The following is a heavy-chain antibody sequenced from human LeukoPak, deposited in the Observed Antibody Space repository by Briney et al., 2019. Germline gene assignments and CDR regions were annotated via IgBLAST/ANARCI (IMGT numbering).Heavy chain of an antibody. J-gene: IGHJ3*02. CDR1: RFTFSNYC. Sequence: PGGSLRLSCAASRFTFSNYCVNWVRQAPGKGLEWVSYINSRRSTIYYADSVRGRFTISRDNAKNSLYLQMNSLKAEDTAIYYCAREVGTPQAFDIWGQGTMVTVSS. D-gene: IGHD1-26*01. CDR2: INSRRSTI. V-gene: IGHV3-48*01. CDR3: AREVGTPQAFDI.